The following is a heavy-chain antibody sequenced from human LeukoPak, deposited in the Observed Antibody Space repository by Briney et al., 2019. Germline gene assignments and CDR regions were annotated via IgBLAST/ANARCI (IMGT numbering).Heavy chain of an antibody. J-gene: IGHJ4*02. V-gene: IGHV3-30-3*01. CDR2: ISYDGSNK. D-gene: IGHD3-22*01. CDR3: ARVTRYYDSSALGYYFDY. Sequence: GRSLRLSRAASGFTFSSYAMHWVRQAPGKGLEWVAVISYDGSNKYYADSVKGRFTISRDNSKNTLYLQMNSLRAEDTAVYYCARVTRYYDSSALGYYFDYWGQGTLVTVSS. CDR1: GFTFSSYA.